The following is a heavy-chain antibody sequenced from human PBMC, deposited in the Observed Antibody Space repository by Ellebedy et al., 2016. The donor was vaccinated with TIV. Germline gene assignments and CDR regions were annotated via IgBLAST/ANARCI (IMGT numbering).Heavy chain of an antibody. V-gene: IGHV3-7*01. Sequence: GESLKISXAASGFTFSTYWMSWVRQAPGKGLQWVANIKSDGGEKYYIDSVKGRFTISRDNAKNSLYLQMNSLRAEDTAVYYCARSPDGFDYWGQGTLVTVSS. CDR3: ARSPDGFDY. D-gene: IGHD5-24*01. CDR1: GFTFSTYW. CDR2: IKSDGGEK. J-gene: IGHJ4*02.